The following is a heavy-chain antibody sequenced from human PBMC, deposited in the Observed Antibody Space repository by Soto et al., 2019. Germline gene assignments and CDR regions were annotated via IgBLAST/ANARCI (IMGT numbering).Heavy chain of an antibody. V-gene: IGHV3-74*01. Sequence: GGSLRLSCAASGFTFSRYWMHWVRQAPGKGLEWVSRASPDGTSTSYADSVKGRFTISRDNAKSTLFMQMNSLRAEDTAVYYCTRHGSGDYFLFDPWGQGTLVTVSS. CDR1: GFTFSRYW. CDR2: ASPDGTST. J-gene: IGHJ5*02. CDR3: TRHGSGDYFLFDP. D-gene: IGHD3-10*01.